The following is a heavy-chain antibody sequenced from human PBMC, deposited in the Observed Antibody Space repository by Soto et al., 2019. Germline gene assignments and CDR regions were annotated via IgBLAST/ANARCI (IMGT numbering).Heavy chain of an antibody. Sequence: PGVSLRLSCAASGFIFRSYAMSWVRQAPGRGLEWVSAISGSGDSTYYADSVKGRFTISRDNSKNTLYLQMNSLRAEDTAVFYCAKLTGDPDAFDFWGQGTMVTVSS. J-gene: IGHJ3*01. CDR3: AKLTGDPDAFDF. CDR2: ISGSGDST. V-gene: IGHV3-23*01. CDR1: GFIFRSYA. D-gene: IGHD4-17*01.